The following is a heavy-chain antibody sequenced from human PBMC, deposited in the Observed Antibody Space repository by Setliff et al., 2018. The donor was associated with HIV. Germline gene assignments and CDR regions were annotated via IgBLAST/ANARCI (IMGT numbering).Heavy chain of an antibody. CDR3: ARGTAPRPASVLEFLEWLFPNWFDP. Sequence: ASVKVSCKASGYNFTDYDINWVRQATGQGLEWMGWMNPNNGNTGYAEKFQGRVTMTRDTSISTAYMELSSLRSDDTAVYYCARGTAPRPASVLEFLEWLFPNWFDPWGQGTLGTSPQ. D-gene: IGHD3-3*02. CDR2: MNPNNGNT. J-gene: IGHJ5*02. V-gene: IGHV1-8*02. CDR1: GYNFTDYD.